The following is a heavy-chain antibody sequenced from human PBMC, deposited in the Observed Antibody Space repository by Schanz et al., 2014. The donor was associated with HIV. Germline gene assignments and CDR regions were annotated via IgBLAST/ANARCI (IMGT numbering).Heavy chain of an antibody. J-gene: IGHJ4*02. CDR1: GFAFSDYY. V-gene: IGHV3-11*04. Sequence: QVQLVESGGGLVKPGESLRLSCATSGFAFSDYYMSWIRQAPGKGLEWAAYISKSGNTIYYADSVKGRFTISRDNSKNILYLQMNSVRPEDTAVYFCAKGATRPDYFDSWGQGTLVTVSS. D-gene: IGHD1-26*01. CDR3: AKGATRPDYFDS. CDR2: ISKSGNTI.